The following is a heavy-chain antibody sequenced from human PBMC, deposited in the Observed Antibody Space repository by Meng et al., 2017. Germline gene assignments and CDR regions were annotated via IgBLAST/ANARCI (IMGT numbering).Heavy chain of an antibody. CDR2: ISWNSGSI. Sequence: SLKISCAASGFTFDDYAMHWVRQAPGKGLEWVSGISWNSGSIGYADSVKGRFTISRDNAKNSLYLQMNSLRAEDRAVYYCARAGGVAAFDYWGQGTLVTVSS. J-gene: IGHJ4*02. CDR1: GFTFDDYA. V-gene: IGHV3-9*01. CDR3: ARAGGVAAFDY. D-gene: IGHD2-15*01.